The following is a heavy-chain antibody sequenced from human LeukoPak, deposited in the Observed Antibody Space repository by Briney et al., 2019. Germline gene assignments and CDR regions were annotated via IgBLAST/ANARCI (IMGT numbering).Heavy chain of an antibody. Sequence: GASVKVSCKASGYTFTGYYMHWVRQAPGQGLERMGWINPNSGGTNYAQKLQGRVTMTTDTSTSTAYMELRSLRSDDTAVYYCARVGTAGLLMFDPWGQGTLVTVSS. D-gene: IGHD2-15*01. CDR3: ARVGTAGLLMFDP. J-gene: IGHJ5*02. CDR2: INPNSGGT. V-gene: IGHV1-2*02. CDR1: GYTFTGYY.